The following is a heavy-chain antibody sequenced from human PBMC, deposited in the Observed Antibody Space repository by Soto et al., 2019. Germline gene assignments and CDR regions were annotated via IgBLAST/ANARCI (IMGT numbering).Heavy chain of an antibody. CDR3: ARERYCSSTSCYTLDHYYGMDV. V-gene: IGHV3-48*02. CDR2: ISSSSSTI. CDR1: GFTFSSYS. J-gene: IGHJ6*02. Sequence: GGSLRLSCAASGFTFSSYSMNWVRQAPGKGLEGVSYISSSSSTIYYADSVKGRFTISRDNAKNSLYLQMNSLRDEDTAVYYCARERYCSSTSCYTLDHYYGMDVWGQGTTVTVSS. D-gene: IGHD2-2*02.